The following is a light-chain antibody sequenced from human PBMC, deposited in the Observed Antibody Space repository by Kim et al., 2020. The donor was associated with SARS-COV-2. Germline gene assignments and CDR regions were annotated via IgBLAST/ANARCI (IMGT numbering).Light chain of an antibody. CDR1: QGIRND. CDR2: GAS. V-gene: IGKV1-17*01. J-gene: IGKJ2*01. CDR3: QQHLTYLYV. Sequence: DIQMTQSPSSLSASVGDRVTITCRASQGIRNDLAWYQQKPGKAPTRLIYGASSLQSGVPSRFSGSGSGTEFTLTISSLQPEDFATYYCQQHLTYLYVFGQGTRLEI.